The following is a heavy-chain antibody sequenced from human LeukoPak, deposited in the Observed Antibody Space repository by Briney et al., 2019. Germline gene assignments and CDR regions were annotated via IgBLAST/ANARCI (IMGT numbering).Heavy chain of an antibody. CDR1: GGSFSGYY. D-gene: IGHD2-2*01. Sequence: PSETLSLTCAVYGGSFSGYYWSWIRQPPGKGLEWIGEINHSGSTNYNPPLKSRVTISVDTSKNQFSLKLSSVTAADTAVYYCARGMDVPAAIPTGFDLWGRGTLVTVSS. V-gene: IGHV4-34*01. CDR2: INHSGST. CDR3: ARGMDVPAAIPTGFDL. J-gene: IGHJ2*01.